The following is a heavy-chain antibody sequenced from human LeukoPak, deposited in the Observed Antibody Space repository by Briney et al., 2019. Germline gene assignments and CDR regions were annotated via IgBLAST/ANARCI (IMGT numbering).Heavy chain of an antibody. J-gene: IGHJ4*02. V-gene: IGHV5-51*01. CDR1: GYSFTNYW. D-gene: IGHD1-26*01. Sequence: GESLKIPCKGSGYSFTNYWIAWVRQMPGKGLEYMGIIYPGGSDTTYSPSFQGQVTISADKSISIAYLQWSSLKASDTAKYYCTRRSGSYRGFDYWGQGTLVTVSS. CDR3: TRRSGSYRGFDY. CDR2: IYPGGSDT.